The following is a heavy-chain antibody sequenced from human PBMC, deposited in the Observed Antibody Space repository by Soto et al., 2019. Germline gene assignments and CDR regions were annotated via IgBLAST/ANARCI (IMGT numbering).Heavy chain of an antibody. Sequence: QVQLVQSGAEVKKPGASVKVSCKASGYTFTSYDLNWVRQATGQGLEWMGWMNPNSGNTGYAQKFQGRVTMTRNTSISTAYMELSSLRSEDTAVYYCARVLEWFYGMDVWGQGTTVTVSS. J-gene: IGHJ6*02. V-gene: IGHV1-8*01. CDR3: ARVLEWFYGMDV. CDR1: GYTFTSYD. D-gene: IGHD3-3*01. CDR2: MNPNSGNT.